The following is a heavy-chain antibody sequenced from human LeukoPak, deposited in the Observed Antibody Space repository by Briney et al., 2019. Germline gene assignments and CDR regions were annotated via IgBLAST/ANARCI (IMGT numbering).Heavy chain of an antibody. CDR3: ARGLRANVWGNYNWFDP. CDR2: ISPNSGGT. J-gene: IGHJ5*02. Sequence: ASVNVSFKASGYTFTGYYIHWVRQASGQGLEWMGWISPNSGGTNYAQKFQGRVTMTRDTSISTAYMELSSLRSEDTAVYYCARGLRANVWGNYNWFDPWGQGTLVTVSS. CDR1: GYTFTGYY. D-gene: IGHD3-16*01. V-gene: IGHV1-2*02.